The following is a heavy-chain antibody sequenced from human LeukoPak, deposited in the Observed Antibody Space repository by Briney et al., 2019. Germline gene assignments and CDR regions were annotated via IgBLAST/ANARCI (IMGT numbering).Heavy chain of an antibody. J-gene: IGHJ6*04. Sequence: GGSLRLSCAASGFTFNSYSMNWVRQAPGKGLEWVSSISGSNSYIYYADSMKGRFTVPRDNAKNSLYLQMNSLRAEDTAVYYCAELGITMIGGVWGKGTTVTISS. D-gene: IGHD3-10*02. V-gene: IGHV3-21*01. CDR1: GFTFNSYS. CDR3: AELGITMIGGV. CDR2: ISGSNSYI.